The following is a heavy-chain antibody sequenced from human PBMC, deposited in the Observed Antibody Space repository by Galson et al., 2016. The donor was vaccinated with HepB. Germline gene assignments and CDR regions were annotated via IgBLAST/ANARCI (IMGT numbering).Heavy chain of an antibody. CDR3: ARWRGSGEIWHIDY. CDR1: GFTFSSYH. Sequence: SLRLSCAASGFTFSSYHMTWVRQAPGEGLEWVSSITGDSNYIRYAGSVRGRFTISRDNAKNSLYLQMNSLRAEDTAVYYCARWRGSGEIWHIDYWGQGTLVTGSS. V-gene: IGHV3-21*01. D-gene: IGHD2-15*01. CDR2: ITGDSNYI. J-gene: IGHJ4*02.